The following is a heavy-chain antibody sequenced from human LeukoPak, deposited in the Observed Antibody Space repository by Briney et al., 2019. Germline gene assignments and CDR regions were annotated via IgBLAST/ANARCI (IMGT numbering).Heavy chain of an antibody. CDR1: GFIFSSYG. D-gene: IGHD4-23*01. CDR3: ARVGVDYSGNIIKYYFDY. J-gene: IGHJ4*02. CDR2: ITITGNYI. Sequence: GGSLRLSCAASGFIFSSYGMHWVRQAPGKGLEWVSCITITGNYIYNADSMKGRFTISRDNAKNSLYLQMNSLRAEDTAVYYCARVGVDYSGNIIKYYFDYWGQGTLVTVSS. V-gene: IGHV3-21*04.